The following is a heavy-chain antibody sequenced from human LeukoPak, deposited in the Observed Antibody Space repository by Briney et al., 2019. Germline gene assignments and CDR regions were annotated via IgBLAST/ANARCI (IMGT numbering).Heavy chain of an antibody. V-gene: IGHV3-23*01. CDR1: GFTLSSFA. Sequence: GGSLRLSCAASGFTLSSFAMSWVRQAPGKGLEWVSAISGSGGSTYYADSVKGRFTISRDNSKNTLYLQMNSLRAEDTAVYYCASDYYGSGSYYSPNYWGQGTLVTVSS. D-gene: IGHD3-10*01. CDR3: ASDYYGSGSYYSPNY. CDR2: ISGSGGST. J-gene: IGHJ4*02.